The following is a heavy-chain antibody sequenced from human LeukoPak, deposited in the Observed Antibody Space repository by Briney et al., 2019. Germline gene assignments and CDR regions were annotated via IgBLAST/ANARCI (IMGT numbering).Heavy chain of an antibody. Sequence: GGSLRLSCAASGFTFSSYAMSWVRQAPGKGLEWVSAISGSGGSTHYADSVKGRFTISRDNSKNTLYLQMNSLRAEDTAVYYCARDYDILTGYYAFDIWGQGTMVTVSS. V-gene: IGHV3-23*01. D-gene: IGHD3-9*01. J-gene: IGHJ3*02. CDR1: GFTFSSYA. CDR2: ISGSGGST. CDR3: ARDYDILTGYYAFDI.